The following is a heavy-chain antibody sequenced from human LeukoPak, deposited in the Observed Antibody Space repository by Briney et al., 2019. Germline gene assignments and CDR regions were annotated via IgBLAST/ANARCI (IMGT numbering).Heavy chain of an antibody. CDR2: INHSGST. CDR3: ANDILTGYYGMDV. J-gene: IGHJ6*02. D-gene: IGHD3-9*01. CDR1: GGSFSGYY. Sequence: SETLSLTCAVYGGSFSGYYWSWIRQPPGKGLEWIGEINHSGSTNYSPSLKSRVTISVDASKNQFSLKLSSVTAADTAVYYCANDILTGYYGMDVWGQGTTVTVSS. V-gene: IGHV4-34*01.